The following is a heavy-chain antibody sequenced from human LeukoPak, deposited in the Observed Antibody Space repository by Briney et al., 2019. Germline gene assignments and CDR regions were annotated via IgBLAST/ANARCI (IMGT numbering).Heavy chain of an antibody. V-gene: IGHV3-66*02. D-gene: IGHD2-15*01. CDR3: ARADFSGGSCYYFDY. CDR2: LYSGGGT. Sequence: GGSLRLSCAASGFTVSSNYMSWVRQAPGKGLEWVSVLYSGGGTYYADSVTARFTISRDNSNNTLYLQMNSMRAEDTAMYYCARADFSGGSCYYFDYWGQGTLVTVSS. J-gene: IGHJ4*02. CDR1: GFTVSSNY.